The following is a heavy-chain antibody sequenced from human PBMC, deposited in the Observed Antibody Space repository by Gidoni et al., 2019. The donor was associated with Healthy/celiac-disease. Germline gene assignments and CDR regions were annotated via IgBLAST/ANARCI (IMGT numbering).Heavy chain of an antibody. J-gene: IGHJ3*02. CDR1: GFTFSNDW. D-gene: IGHD3-3*01. CDR2: SKSKTEGGTT. V-gene: IGHV3-15*01. CDR3: TTVLESRFLEWSPGACDI. Sequence: EVQLVASGGGLVKPGGSLGLSCAASGFTFSNDWISWVRQAPGKGLEWVGSSKSKTEGGTTDYAAPVKCRFTISREESKNTLYLQMNSLKTEDTAVYYCTTVLESRFLEWSPGACDIWGQGTMVTVSS.